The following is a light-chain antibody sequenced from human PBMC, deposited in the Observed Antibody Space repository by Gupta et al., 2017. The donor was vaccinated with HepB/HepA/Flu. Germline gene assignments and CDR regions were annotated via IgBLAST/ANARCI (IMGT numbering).Light chain of an antibody. CDR2: ENN. Sequence: QSVLTQPPSVSVAPGQKVTISCSGSSSNIGNNYVSWYQQLPGTAPKLLIYENNKRPSGIPDRFSGSQSGTSATLGITGLQTGDEADYYCGAWDSSLSAGVFGGGTKLTVL. J-gene: IGLJ2*01. CDR1: SSNIGNNY. CDR3: GAWDSSLSAGV. V-gene: IGLV1-51*02.